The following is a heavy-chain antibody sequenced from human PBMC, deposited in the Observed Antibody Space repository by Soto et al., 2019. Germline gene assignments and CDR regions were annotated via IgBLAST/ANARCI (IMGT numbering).Heavy chain of an antibody. CDR2: ITNRGGSM. V-gene: IGHV3-48*03. CDR1: GFTFSSYE. CDR3: AGVKEGAPDH. Sequence: EVQLVESGGGLVQPGGSLRLSCAASGFTFSSYEMIWVRQAPGKGLEWVSFITNRGGSMYYADSVKGRFTVSRDNTKNSLYLQMNSLRVEDTGVYYCAGVKEGAPDHWGQGILVTVSS. J-gene: IGHJ5*02. D-gene: IGHD3-16*01.